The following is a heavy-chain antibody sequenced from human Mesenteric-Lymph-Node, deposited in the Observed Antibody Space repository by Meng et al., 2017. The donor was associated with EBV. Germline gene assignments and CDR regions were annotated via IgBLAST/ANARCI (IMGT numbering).Heavy chain of an antibody. CDR3: ARENPARGNWFDP. V-gene: IGHV4-61*01. D-gene: IGHD3-10*01. J-gene: IGHJ5*02. CDR2: VYYSGST. Sequence: QGPLQESGPGLVKPSETLSLTCTVSGGSVSSTSYYWSWIRQPPGKRLEWIGYVYYSGSTNYNPSLKSRVTISVDTSKNQFSLNLYSVTAADTAVYYCARENPARGNWFDPWGQGALVTVFS. CDR1: GGSVSSTSYY.